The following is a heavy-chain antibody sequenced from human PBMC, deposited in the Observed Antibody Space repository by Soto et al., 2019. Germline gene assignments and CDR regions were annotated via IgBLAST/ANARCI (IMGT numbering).Heavy chain of an antibody. J-gene: IGHJ5*02. CDR2: IYYSGST. D-gene: IGHD6-13*01. V-gene: IGHV4-31*03. Sequence: QVQLQESGPGLVKPSQTLSLTCPVSGGSISSGGYYWSWIRQHPGQGLEWIGYIYYSGSTYYNPSLKSRVTISVDTSKNQFSLKLSSVTAADTAVYYCARAAHYSSPFRWFDPWGQGTLVTVSS. CDR1: GGSISSGGYY. CDR3: ARAAHYSSPFRWFDP.